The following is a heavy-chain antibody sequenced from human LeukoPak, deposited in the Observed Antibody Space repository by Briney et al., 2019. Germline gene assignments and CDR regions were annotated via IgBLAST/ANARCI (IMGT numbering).Heavy chain of an antibody. CDR1: GGSISTYY. CDR3: ARDSTGLNWFDP. V-gene: IGHV4-59*01. Sequence: SETLSLTCTVSGGSISTYYWSWIRQPPGKGLERIGYIYYSGSANYNPSLKSRVTTSLDTSKNQFSLKLSSVTAADTAVYYCARDSTGLNWFDPWGQGTLVTVSS. J-gene: IGHJ5*02. D-gene: IGHD2-8*02. CDR2: IYYSGSA.